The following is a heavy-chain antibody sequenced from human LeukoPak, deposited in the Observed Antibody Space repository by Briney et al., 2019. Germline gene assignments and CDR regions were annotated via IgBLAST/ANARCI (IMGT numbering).Heavy chain of an antibody. D-gene: IGHD3-10*01. CDR3: TTDGSGSYSRGFDY. V-gene: IGHV3-15*01. Sequence: PGGSLRLSCADSGFTFSNAWMSWVRQAPGKGLEWVGRIKSKTDGGTTDYAAPVKGRFTISRDDSKNTLYLQMNSLKTEDTAVYYCTTDGSGSYSRGFDYWGQGTLVTVSS. CDR2: IKSKTDGGTT. CDR1: GFTFSNAW. J-gene: IGHJ4*02.